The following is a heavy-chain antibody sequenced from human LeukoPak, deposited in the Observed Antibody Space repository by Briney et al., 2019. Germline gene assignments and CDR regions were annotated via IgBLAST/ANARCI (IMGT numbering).Heavy chain of an antibody. CDR2: IYYSGNT. Sequence: SETLSLTCTVSGGSISSYYWSWIRQPPGKGLEWIGHIYYSGNTNYNPSLKSRVTISVDTSKKQFSLKLSSVTAADTAVYYCARVYGYNLYYFDYWGQGTLVTVSS. J-gene: IGHJ4*02. D-gene: IGHD5-24*01. V-gene: IGHV4-59*01. CDR3: ARVYGYNLYYFDY. CDR1: GGSISSYY.